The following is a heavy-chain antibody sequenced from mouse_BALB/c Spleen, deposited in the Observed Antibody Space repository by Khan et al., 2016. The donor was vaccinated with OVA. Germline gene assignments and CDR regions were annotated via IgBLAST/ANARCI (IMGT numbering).Heavy chain of an antibody. V-gene: IGHV2-6-1*01. D-gene: IGHD2-10*01. CDR3: ARQPYYHYYIMDY. Sequence: QVQLKESGPGLVAPSQSLSITCTISGFSLTNYGVHWVRQPPGKGLEWLVVIWSDGSTTYNSDLKSRLSISKDNSKSQVFIKMNSLQTDDTAMYYGARQPYYHYYIMDYWGQGTSVTVSS. CDR1: GFSLTNYG. J-gene: IGHJ4*01. CDR2: IWSDGST.